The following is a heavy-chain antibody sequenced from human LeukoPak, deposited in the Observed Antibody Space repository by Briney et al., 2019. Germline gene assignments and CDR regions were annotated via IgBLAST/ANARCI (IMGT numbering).Heavy chain of an antibody. J-gene: IGHJ4*02. V-gene: IGHV4-59*08. CDR1: GDSISSSY. D-gene: IGHD5-24*01. Sequence: SETLSLTCTVSGDSISSSYWSWIRQPPGKGLEWIGYIYYSGSASHSPSLKSRVTISEDTSKNQFSLKLSSVTAADTAVYYCASWDRDGYNYDYWGQGTLVTVSS. CDR3: ASWDRDGYNYDY. CDR2: IYYSGSA.